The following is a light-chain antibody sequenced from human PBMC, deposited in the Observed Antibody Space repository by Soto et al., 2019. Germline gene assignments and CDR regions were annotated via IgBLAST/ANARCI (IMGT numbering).Light chain of an antibody. Sequence: ETVLTQSPGTLSLSPGERATLSCRASQSVSSSYLAWYQQKPGQAPRLLIYGASSRATGIPDRFSGSGSGTDFTLTISRLEPEDFAVYYCQQRSNWQVTFGQGTRLEIK. CDR1: QSVSSSY. J-gene: IGKJ5*01. CDR2: GAS. CDR3: QQRSNWQVT. V-gene: IGKV3D-20*02.